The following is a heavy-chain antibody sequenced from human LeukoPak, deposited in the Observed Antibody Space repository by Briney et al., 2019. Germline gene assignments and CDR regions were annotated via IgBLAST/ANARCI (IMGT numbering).Heavy chain of an antibody. V-gene: IGHV3-7*03. CDR3: AKLPYGDYNHH. J-gene: IGHJ5*02. Sequence: GGSLRLSCAASGFTFSDYYMSWIRQAPGKGLEWVANINPDGSDKYYVDSVKGRFTISRDNAKSSLYLQMNSLRAEDTAVYYCAKLPYGDYNHHWGQGTLVTVSS. CDR1: GFTFSDYY. CDR2: INPDGSDK. D-gene: IGHD4-17*01.